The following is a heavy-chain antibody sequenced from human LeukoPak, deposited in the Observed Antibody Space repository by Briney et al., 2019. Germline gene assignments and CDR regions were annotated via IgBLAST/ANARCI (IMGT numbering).Heavy chain of an antibody. J-gene: IGHJ4*02. CDR3: AKDSAITMAHYFDY. CDR2: IWYDGSNK. D-gene: IGHD3-10*01. Sequence: GGSLRLSCAASGFTFSSYGMHWVRQAPGKWLEWVAVIWYDGSNKYYADSVKGRFTISRDNSKNTLYLQMNSLRAEDTAVYYCAKDSAITMAHYFDYWGQGTLVTVSS. V-gene: IGHV3-33*06. CDR1: GFTFSSYG.